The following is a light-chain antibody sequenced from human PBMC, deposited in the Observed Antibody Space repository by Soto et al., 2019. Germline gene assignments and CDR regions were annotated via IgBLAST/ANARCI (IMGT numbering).Light chain of an antibody. J-gene: IGKJ1*01. CDR1: QGISSY. V-gene: IGKV1-39*01. CDR2: AAS. CDR3: QQSYSTPVT. Sequence: DIQVTQSPSTLSASVGDRVTITCRASQGISSYLAWYQQKPGKAPKLLIYAASTLQSGVPLRFSGSGSGTDFTLTISSLQPEDFATYYCQQSYSTPVTFGQGTKVDI.